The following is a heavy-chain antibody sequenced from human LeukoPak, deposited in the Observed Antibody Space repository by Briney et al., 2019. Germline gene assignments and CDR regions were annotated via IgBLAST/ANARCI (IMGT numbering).Heavy chain of an antibody. Sequence: GGSLRLSCAASGLTFSSYEMNWVRQAPGKGLEWVSYISSSGSTIYYADSVKGRFTISRDNAKNSLYLQMNSLRAEDTAVYYCARVTPQYGDYVNWYFDLWGRGTLVTVSS. V-gene: IGHV3-48*03. CDR3: ARVTPQYGDYVNWYFDL. D-gene: IGHD4-17*01. J-gene: IGHJ2*01. CDR2: ISSSGSTI. CDR1: GLTFSSYE.